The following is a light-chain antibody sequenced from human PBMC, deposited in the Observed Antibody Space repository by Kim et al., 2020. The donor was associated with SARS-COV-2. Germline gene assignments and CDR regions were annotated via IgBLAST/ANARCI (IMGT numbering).Light chain of an antibody. J-gene: IGLJ3*02. CDR3: QAWDSGTWV. CDR2: QDS. V-gene: IGLV3-1*01. Sequence: SYELTQPPSVSVSPGQTATIACSADRLGDKYVCWYQQRRGQSPVLVISQDSKRPSGIPERFSGSNSGNTATLTISGTQAMDEADYYCQAWDSGTWVFGVG. CDR1: RLGDKY.